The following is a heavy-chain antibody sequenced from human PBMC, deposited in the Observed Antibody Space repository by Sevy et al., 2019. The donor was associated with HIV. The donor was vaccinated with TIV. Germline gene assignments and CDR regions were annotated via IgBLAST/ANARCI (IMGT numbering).Heavy chain of an antibody. CDR2: MYHTGGA. D-gene: IGHD3-16*01. CDR1: GYSISSGFY. CDR3: ARIGGSHRYFDN. Sequence: SETLSLKCSVSGYSISSGFYWGWIRQSPGEGLEWIGSMYHTGGAFYTPSLKRRVTISLDTSKNQFSLKFTSMTAADTAIYYCARIGGSHRYFDNWGQGTLVTVSS. V-gene: IGHV4-38-2*01. J-gene: IGHJ4*02.